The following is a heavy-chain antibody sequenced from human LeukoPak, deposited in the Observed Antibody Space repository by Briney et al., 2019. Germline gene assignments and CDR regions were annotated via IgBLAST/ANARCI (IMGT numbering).Heavy chain of an antibody. D-gene: IGHD3-9*01. CDR2: IYYSGST. J-gene: IGHJ5*02. CDR3: ARDMATGFISLDP. V-gene: IGHV4-39*07. Sequence: PSETLSLTCTVSGGSISSSSYYWGWIRQPPGKGLEWVGSIYYSGSTYYNPSLKSRVTISVDTSKNRFSLKLSSVTAADTAVYYCARDMATGFISLDPWGQGTLVTVSS. CDR1: GGSISSSSYY.